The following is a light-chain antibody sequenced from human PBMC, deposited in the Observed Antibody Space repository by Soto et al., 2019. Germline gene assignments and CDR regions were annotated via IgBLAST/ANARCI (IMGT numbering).Light chain of an antibody. CDR1: QSVSRSS. CDR2: GAS. J-gene: IGKJ1*01. Sequence: EIVLTQSPGTLSLSPGERATLSCRASQSVSRSSLAWYQQKPGQAPRLLIYGASSRATGIPDRFSGSGSGTDFTLTISSLEPEDFAVYYCQQYGSSPRTFGQGTKVDIK. V-gene: IGKV3-20*01. CDR3: QQYGSSPRT.